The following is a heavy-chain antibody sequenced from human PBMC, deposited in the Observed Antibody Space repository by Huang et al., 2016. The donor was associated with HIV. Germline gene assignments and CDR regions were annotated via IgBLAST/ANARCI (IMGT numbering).Heavy chain of an antibody. Sequence: GQLVESGGGLVQPGGSLRLSCTASGFTFSTYSMNWVRQAPGKGPEWLSYISSRNSTIYYGDSVKGRFTISRDNAKNSLYLQMSRLRTEDTAIYYCARCGAGGSSWYDLGFDYWGQGTLVTVSS. CDR1: GFTFSTYS. J-gene: IGHJ4*02. CDR3: ARCGAGGSSWYDLGFDY. CDR2: ISSRNSTI. V-gene: IGHV3-48*04. D-gene: IGHD6-13*01.